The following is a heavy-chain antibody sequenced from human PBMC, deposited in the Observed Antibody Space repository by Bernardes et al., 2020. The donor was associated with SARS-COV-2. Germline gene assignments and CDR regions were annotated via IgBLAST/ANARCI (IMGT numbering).Heavy chain of an antibody. V-gene: IGHV3-72*01. CDR2: IINNGNMYTT. D-gene: IGHD2-2*02. J-gene: IGHJ4*02. CDR3: AGDTGGSDCSRTSCYKY. Sequence: GGSLRLSCAASGITFTVHYMDWVRQAPGKGLEWVGHIINNGNMYTTEYAASIKNRFIISRDDSRNSLYLQMNSLKTEDTAVYYCAGDTGGSDCSRTSCYKYWGQGTLVTVSS. CDR1: GITFTVHY.